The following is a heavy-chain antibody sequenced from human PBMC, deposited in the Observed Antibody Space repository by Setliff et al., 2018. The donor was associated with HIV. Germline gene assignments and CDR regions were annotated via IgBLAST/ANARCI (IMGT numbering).Heavy chain of an antibody. CDR3: ARGPARRYRFSTVYGL. J-gene: IGHJ3*01. V-gene: IGHV4-34*01. CDR2: IEYGGGT. Sequence: SETLSLTCAVYGGSGGSFSGWYWTWIRLIPGKGLEWIGEIEYGGGTTYNPSLESRVTISVDTSKTQFSLKLSDVTVADTGIYYCARGPARRYRFSTVYGLWGPGTRVTVSS. CDR1: GGSGGSFSGWY. D-gene: IGHD2-2*01.